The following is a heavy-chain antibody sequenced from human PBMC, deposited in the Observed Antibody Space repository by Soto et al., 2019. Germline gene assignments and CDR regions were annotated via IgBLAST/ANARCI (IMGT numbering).Heavy chain of an antibody. CDR3: AHRIAAPGRTLDY. J-gene: IGHJ4*02. Sequence: QITLKESGPTLVSPTQTLTLTRTVSGFSLRTDAVGVAWIRQSPGKALEWLGIIYWNGEKRYKSSLQTRLTITRDTSKNQVVLTMTDMAPLDTATYFCAHRIAAPGRTLDYWGQGVLVTVSS. CDR2: IYWNGEK. D-gene: IGHD6-13*01. V-gene: IGHV2-5*01. CDR1: GFSLRTDAVG.